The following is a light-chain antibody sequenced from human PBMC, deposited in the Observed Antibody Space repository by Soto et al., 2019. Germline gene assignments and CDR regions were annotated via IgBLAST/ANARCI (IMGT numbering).Light chain of an antibody. J-gene: IGKJ1*01. Sequence: EIVLTQSPATLSLSPGERATLSCRASQSVSSYLAWYQQKPGQAPRLLIYDASNRATGIPARFSGSGPGTGFTFTISSLELEDFAVYYCQHRNSRPPDMTFGQGTKVEI. V-gene: IGKV3-11*01. CDR1: QSVSSY. CDR3: QHRNSRPPDMT. CDR2: DAS.